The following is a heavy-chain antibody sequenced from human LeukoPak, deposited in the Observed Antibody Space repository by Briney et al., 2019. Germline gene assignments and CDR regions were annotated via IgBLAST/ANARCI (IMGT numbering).Heavy chain of an antibody. CDR1: GDTFTGYY. CDR3: ARDLSSGIFDY. CDR2: INPNSGGT. Sequence: ASVKVSCKASGDTFTGYYMHWVRQAPGQGLEWMGWINPNSGGTNYAQKFQGRVTMTRDTSISTAHMELSRPRSDDTAVYYCARDLSSGIFDYWGQGTLVTVSS. D-gene: IGHD3-10*02. J-gene: IGHJ4*02. V-gene: IGHV1-2*02.